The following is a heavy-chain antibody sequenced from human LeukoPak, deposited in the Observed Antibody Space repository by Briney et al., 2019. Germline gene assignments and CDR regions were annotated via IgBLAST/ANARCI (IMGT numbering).Heavy chain of an antibody. D-gene: IGHD3-16*01. CDR3: AKGVRKSWGSYGMDV. CDR2: ISGDGGII. V-gene: IGHV3-43*02. J-gene: IGHJ6*02. Sequence: GGSLRLSCVGSGFTFDEFAMHWVRQAPGKGLEWVSLISGDGGIIYYEDSVKGRFTISRDNSKDSLYLQMNSLRTEDTALYYCAKGVRKSWGSYGMDVWGQGTTVTVSS. CDR1: GFTFDEFA.